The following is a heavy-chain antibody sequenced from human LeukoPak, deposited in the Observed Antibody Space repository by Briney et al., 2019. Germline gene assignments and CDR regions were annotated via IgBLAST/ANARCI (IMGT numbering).Heavy chain of an antibody. D-gene: IGHD3-22*01. CDR2: IYYSGST. Sequence: SETLSLTCTVSGGSISSYYWNWIRQPPGKGLEWIGYIYYSGSTNYNPSLKSRATMSVDTSKNQFSLNLSSVTAADTAFYYCARDRLAYYDRSGLDCWGQGTLVTVSS. V-gene: IGHV4-59*01. J-gene: IGHJ4*02. CDR1: GGSISSYY. CDR3: ARDRLAYYDRSGLDC.